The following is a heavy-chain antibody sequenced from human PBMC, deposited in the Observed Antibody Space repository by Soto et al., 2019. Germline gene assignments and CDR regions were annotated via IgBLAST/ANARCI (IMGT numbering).Heavy chain of an antibody. J-gene: IGHJ6*02. Sequence: SQTLSLTCVGSGDTVSSNSVAWNWVRQSPSRGLEWLGRTYYRSRWYSDYAVSVRSRIDINADTSKNQVSLQLNSVTPEDTAVYYCARSEEDSDYYYYGMDVWGQGTTVTISS. CDR2: TYYRSRWYS. CDR1: GDTVSSNSVA. D-gene: IGHD2-15*01. V-gene: IGHV6-1*01. CDR3: ARSEEDSDYYYYGMDV.